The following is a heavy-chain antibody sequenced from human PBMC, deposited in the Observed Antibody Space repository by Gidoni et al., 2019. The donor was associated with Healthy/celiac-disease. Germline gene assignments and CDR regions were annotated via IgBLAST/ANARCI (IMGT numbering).Heavy chain of an antibody. CDR1: GYTFTGYY. V-gene: IGHV1-2*02. CDR2: INPNSGGT. CDR3: ARVHRSHDYGGNIYYFDY. Sequence: QVQLVQSGAEVKKPGPSVKVSCKASGYTFTGYYMHWVRQAPGQGLEWMGWINPNSGGTNYAQKFQGRVTMTRDTSISTAYMELSRLRSDDTAVYYCARVHRSHDYGGNIYYFDYWGQGTLVTVSA. J-gene: IGHJ4*02. D-gene: IGHD4-17*01.